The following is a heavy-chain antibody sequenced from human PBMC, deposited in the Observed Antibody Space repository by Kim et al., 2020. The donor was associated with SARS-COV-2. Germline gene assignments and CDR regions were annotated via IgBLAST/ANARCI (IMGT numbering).Heavy chain of an antibody. CDR3: AKDEGYSGYDAFDY. V-gene: IGHV3-23*01. CDR1: GFIFSSYA. J-gene: IGHJ4*02. D-gene: IGHD5-12*01. CDR2: ISGNGAGT. Sequence: GGSLRLSCAASGFIFSSYAMSWVRQAPGKGLDWVSVISGNGAGTYYADSLKGRFTISRDNSKNSLYLQMNSLRAEDKAVYYCAKDEGYSGYDAFDYWGQG.